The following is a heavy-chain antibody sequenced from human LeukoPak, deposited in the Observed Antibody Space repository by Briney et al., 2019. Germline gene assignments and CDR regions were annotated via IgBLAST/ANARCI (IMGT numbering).Heavy chain of an antibody. CDR2: IRSSSRDI. Sequence: PGGSLRLSCAASGFTFSSSAMSWVRQAPGKGLEWVSFIRSSSRDIYYADSVKGRFTISRDNATNSLYLQMDSLRAEDTAVYYCARVRSGSLDYWGQGTLVTVSS. CDR3: ARVRSGSLDY. J-gene: IGHJ4*02. D-gene: IGHD1-26*01. CDR1: GFTFSSSA. V-gene: IGHV3-21*01.